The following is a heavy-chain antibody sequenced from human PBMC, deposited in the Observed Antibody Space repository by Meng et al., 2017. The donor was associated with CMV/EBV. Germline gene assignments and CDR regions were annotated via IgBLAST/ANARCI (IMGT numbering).Heavy chain of an antibody. Sequence: ASVKVSCKASGYTFTSYDINWVRQATGQGLEWMGWMNPNSGNTGYAQKFQGRVTITRNTSISTAYMELSSLRSEDTAVYYCARAYSDYYDSSGYYPNWFDPWGQGTLVTVSS. J-gene: IGHJ5*02. V-gene: IGHV1-8*03. D-gene: IGHD3-22*01. CDR3: ARAYSDYYDSSGYYPNWFDP. CDR1: GYTFTSYD. CDR2: MNPNSGNT.